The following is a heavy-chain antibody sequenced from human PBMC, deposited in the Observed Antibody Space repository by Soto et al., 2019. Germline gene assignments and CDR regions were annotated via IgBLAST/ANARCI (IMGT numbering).Heavy chain of an antibody. CDR3: ARMWVHDILTGYYIIGMDV. CDR2: ISAYNGNT. V-gene: IGHV1-18*01. Sequence: QVQLVQSGAEVKKPGASVKVSCKASGYTFTSYGISWVRQAPGQGLEWMGWISAYNGNTNYAQKLQGRVTMTTDTSTSTAYMELRRLRSDDTAVYYCARMWVHDILTGYYIIGMDVWGQGTTVTVSS. CDR1: GYTFTSYG. J-gene: IGHJ6*02. D-gene: IGHD3-9*01.